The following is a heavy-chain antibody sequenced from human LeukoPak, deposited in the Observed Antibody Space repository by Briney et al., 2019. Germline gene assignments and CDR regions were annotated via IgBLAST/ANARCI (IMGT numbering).Heavy chain of an antibody. CDR1: GFPFSGSA. V-gene: IGHV3-73*01. D-gene: IGHD6-19*01. CDR3: TYIAVADAFDI. J-gene: IGHJ3*02. Sequence: GGSLRLSCAASGFPFSGSAMHWVRQASGKGLEWVGRIRSKVNNYATAYAASMKGRFTISRDDSNNATYLQMNSLKTEDTAVYYCTYIAVADAFDIWGQGTMVTVSS. CDR2: IRSKVNNYAT.